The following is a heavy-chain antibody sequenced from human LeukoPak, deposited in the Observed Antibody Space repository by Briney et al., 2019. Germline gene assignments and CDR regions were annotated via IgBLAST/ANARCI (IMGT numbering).Heavy chain of an antibody. CDR2: IYYTGST. CDR1: GGSISSYY. V-gene: IGHV4-59*01. D-gene: IGHD1-26*01. J-gene: IGHJ4*02. CDR3: ARVGGWEPKLHGVTFGY. Sequence: PSETLSLTCTVSGGSISSYYWSWIRRPPGKGLEGIVYIYYTGSTNYNPSLKSRVTMSADTSKNQFSLKLSSVTAADTAVYFCARVGGWEPKLHGVTFGYLGQGTLVTVSS.